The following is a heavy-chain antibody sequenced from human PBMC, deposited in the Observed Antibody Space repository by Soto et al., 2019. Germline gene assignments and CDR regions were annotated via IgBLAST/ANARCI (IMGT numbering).Heavy chain of an antibody. CDR1: GGSISSYY. V-gene: IGHV4-59*01. J-gene: IGHJ5*02. CDR2: IYYSGST. Sequence: LSLTCPVSGGSISSYYWSWIRQPPGKGLEWIGFIYYSGSTKYNPSLKSRVTISVDTSQNQLSLKLSSVTAADTAVYYCARESAGSGKNNWFDPWGQGTLVTVSS. D-gene: IGHD3-10*01. CDR3: ARESAGSGKNNWFDP.